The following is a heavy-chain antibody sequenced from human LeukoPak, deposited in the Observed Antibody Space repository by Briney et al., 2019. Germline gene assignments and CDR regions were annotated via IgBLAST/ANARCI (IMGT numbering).Heavy chain of an antibody. D-gene: IGHD1-26*01. Sequence: SGGSLRLSCAASGFTFSSYEMNWVRQAPGKGLEWVSYISISGTTIFYTDSVKGRFTISRDNAKNSLYLQMNSLRAEDTAVYYCARVHIEGWFFDLWGRGTLVTVSS. V-gene: IGHV3-48*03. CDR3: ARVHIEGWFFDL. CDR2: ISISGTTI. J-gene: IGHJ2*01. CDR1: GFTFSSYE.